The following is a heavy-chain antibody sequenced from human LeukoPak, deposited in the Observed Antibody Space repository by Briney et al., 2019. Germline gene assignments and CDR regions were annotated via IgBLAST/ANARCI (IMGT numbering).Heavy chain of an antibody. Sequence: PSETLSLTCAVSGYSISSGYYWGWIRQPPGKGLVWIGSIYHSGSSYYNPSLKSRVTISVATSKNQSSLKLSSVTAADTAVYYCARNRGRAAAGPGGYYYYYMDVWGKGTTVTVSS. CDR2: IYHSGSS. CDR1: GYSISSGYY. J-gene: IGHJ6*03. D-gene: IGHD6-13*01. CDR3: ARNRGRAAAGPGGYYYYYMDV. V-gene: IGHV4-38-2*01.